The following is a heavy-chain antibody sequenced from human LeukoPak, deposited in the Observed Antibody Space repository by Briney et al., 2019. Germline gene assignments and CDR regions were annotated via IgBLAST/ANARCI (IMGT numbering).Heavy chain of an antibody. D-gene: IGHD3-22*01. Sequence: GGSLRLSCAASGFTFSNAWMSWVRQAPGKGLEWVGRIKSKTDGGTTGYAAPVKGRFTISRDDSKNTLYLQMNSLKTEDTAVYYCTTAQYYYDSRGYSFDYWGQGTLVTVSS. V-gene: IGHV3-15*01. CDR2: IKSKTDGGTT. CDR1: GFTFSNAW. CDR3: TTAQYYYDSRGYSFDY. J-gene: IGHJ4*02.